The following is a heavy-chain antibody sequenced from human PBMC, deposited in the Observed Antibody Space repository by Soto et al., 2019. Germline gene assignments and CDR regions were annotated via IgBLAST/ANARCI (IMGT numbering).Heavy chain of an antibody. V-gene: IGHV3-23*01. CDR3: AKDRGSWRGHFDY. J-gene: IGHJ4*02. CDR1: GFTFSSYA. Sequence: EVQLLESGGGLVQPGGSLRLSCAASGFTFSSYAMSWVRQAPGKGLEWVSAISGSGGSTYYADSVKGRFTISRDNSKNTLYLQMNSLRAEDTAVFYCAKDRGSWRGHFDYGGQGTLVTVSS. D-gene: IGHD6-13*01. CDR2: ISGSGGST.